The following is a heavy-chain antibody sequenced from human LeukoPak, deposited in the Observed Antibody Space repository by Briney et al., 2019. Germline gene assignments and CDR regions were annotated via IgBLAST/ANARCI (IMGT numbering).Heavy chain of an antibody. CDR2: IKSKTDGGTT. CDR3: TTDPFWSAPISSY. V-gene: IGHV3-15*01. CDR1: GFTFSNAW. Sequence: GGSLRLSCAASGFTFSNAWMSWVRQAPGKGLEWVGRIKSKTDGGTTDYAAPVKGRFTISRDDSKNTLYLQMNSLKTEDTAVYYCTTDPFWSAPISSYWGQGTLVTVSS. D-gene: IGHD3-3*01. J-gene: IGHJ4*02.